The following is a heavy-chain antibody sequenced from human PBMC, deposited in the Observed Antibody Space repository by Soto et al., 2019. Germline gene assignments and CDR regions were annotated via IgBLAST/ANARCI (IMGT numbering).Heavy chain of an antibody. CDR3: ASGIQLWLRRINNGYSG. CDR1: GGTFSTYA. Sequence: QVQLVQSGAEVKKPESSVKVSCKAPGGTFSTYAISWVRQAPGQGLEWMGGIIPMFGTANYAQRFQDRVTITADESTNTVYMEVSSLRSEDTAVYFCASGIQLWLRRINNGYSGWGQGNLVNVSS. J-gene: IGHJ4*02. D-gene: IGHD5-18*01. CDR2: IIPMFGTA. V-gene: IGHV1-69*12.